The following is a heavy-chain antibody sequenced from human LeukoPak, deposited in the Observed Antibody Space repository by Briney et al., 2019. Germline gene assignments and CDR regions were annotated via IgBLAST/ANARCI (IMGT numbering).Heavy chain of an antibody. CDR1: GFTFSSYG. V-gene: IGHV3-33*01. CDR3: ARDHRHCSSTSCYDYYYYYMDV. J-gene: IGHJ6*03. CDR2: IWYDGSNK. D-gene: IGHD2-2*01. Sequence: GGSLRLPCAASGFTFSSYGMHWVRQAPGKGLEWVAVIWYDGSNKYYADSVKGRFTISRDNSKNTLYLQMNSLRAEDTAVYYCARDHRHCSSTSCYDYYYYYMDVWGKGTTVTVSS.